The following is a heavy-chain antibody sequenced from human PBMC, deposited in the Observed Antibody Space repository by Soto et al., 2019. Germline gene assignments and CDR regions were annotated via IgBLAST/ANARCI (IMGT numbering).Heavy chain of an antibody. CDR1: GYTFTSYD. V-gene: IGHV1-8*01. CDR2: MNPDSGHT. D-gene: IGHD3-10*01. J-gene: IGHJ4*02. Sequence: QVQLVQSGAEVRTPGASVKVSCKASGYTFTSYDINWVRQATGQGPEWMGWMNPDSGHTGYVQKFQGRVTMTRNTAISTAYMELSSLRSEDTGVYYCARSVGGSNVNFDYWGQRTLVTVSS. CDR3: ARSVGGSNVNFDY.